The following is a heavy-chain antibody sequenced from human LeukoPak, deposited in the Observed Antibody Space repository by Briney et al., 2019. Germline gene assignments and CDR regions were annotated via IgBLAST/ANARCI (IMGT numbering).Heavy chain of an antibody. Sequence: GGSLRLSCAASGFTLSSYSMNWVRQAPGKGVEWVAHIKQDGSEKYYVDSVKGRFTISRDNAKNSLYLQMNSLRAEDTAVYYCARDIVDSSSWYYFDYWGQGTLVTVSS. D-gene: IGHD6-13*01. CDR1: GFTLSSYS. J-gene: IGHJ4*02. CDR3: ARDIVDSSSWYYFDY. V-gene: IGHV3-7*01. CDR2: IKQDGSEK.